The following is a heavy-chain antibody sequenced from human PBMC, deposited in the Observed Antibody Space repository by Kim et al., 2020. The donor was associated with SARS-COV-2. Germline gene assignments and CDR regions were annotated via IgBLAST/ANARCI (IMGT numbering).Heavy chain of an antibody. Sequence: GGSLRLSCAASGFTFSSYAMSWVRQAPGKGLEWVSAISGSGGSTYYADSVKGRFTISRDNSKNTLYLQMNSLRAEDTVVYYCASEKPREFWEYESVGYWGQGTLVTVSS. CDR2: ISGSGGST. V-gene: IGHV3-23*01. D-gene: IGHD3-10*01. J-gene: IGHJ4*02. CDR3: ASEKPREFWEYESVGY. CDR1: GFTFSSYA.